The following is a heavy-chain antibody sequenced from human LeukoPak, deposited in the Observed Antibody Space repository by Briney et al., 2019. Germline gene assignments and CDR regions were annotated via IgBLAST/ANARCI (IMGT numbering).Heavy chain of an antibody. V-gene: IGHV4-59*01. CDR1: GGSISPYY. Sequence: SETLSLTCSVSGGSISPYYWSWIRQPPGKGLEWIGYIYYSGSTNYNPSLKNRVTISVDRPKNQLSLKLTSVTAADTAVYYCARDLNNWNPNWFDPWGQGTLVTVSS. CDR3: ARDLNNWNPNWFDP. CDR2: IYYSGST. J-gene: IGHJ5*02. D-gene: IGHD1-20*01.